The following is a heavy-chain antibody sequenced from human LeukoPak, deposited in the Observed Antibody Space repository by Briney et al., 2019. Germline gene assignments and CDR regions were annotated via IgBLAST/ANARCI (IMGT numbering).Heavy chain of an antibody. CDR3: ARDRGELQTPSFDY. Sequence: PGGSLRLSCAASGFTFSSYSMNWVRQAPGKGLEWVSSISSSSSYIYYADSVKGRFTISRDNAKNSLYLQMNSLRAEDTAVYYCARDRGELQTPSFDYWGQGTLVTVSS. CDR2: ISSSSSYI. CDR1: GFTFSSYS. V-gene: IGHV3-21*01. D-gene: IGHD1-26*01. J-gene: IGHJ4*02.